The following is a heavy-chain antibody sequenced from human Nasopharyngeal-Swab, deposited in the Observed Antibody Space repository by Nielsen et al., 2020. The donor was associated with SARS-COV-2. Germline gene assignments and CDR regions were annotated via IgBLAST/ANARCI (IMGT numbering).Heavy chain of an antibody. J-gene: IGHJ3*02. V-gene: IGHV4-34*01. CDR3: ATMTAGGFDI. CDR2: INHSGST. D-gene: IGHD2-21*02. Sequence: SETLSLTCAVYGGSFSANYWGWIRQPPGKGLEWIAEINHSGSTNYNPSLKSRVTLSVDTSVKQFSLELSSVTAADTAVYYCATMTAGGFDIWGQGTMVTVSS. CDR1: GGSFSANY.